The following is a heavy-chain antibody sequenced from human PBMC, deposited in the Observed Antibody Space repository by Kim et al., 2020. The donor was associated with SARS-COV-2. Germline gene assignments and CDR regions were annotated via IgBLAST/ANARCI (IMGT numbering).Heavy chain of an antibody. D-gene: IGHD6-13*01. CDR3: ARHYPGNNYFDY. CDR2: IYYSGST. J-gene: IGHJ4*02. CDR1: GGSISSYY. Sequence: SETLSLTCTVSGGSISSYYWSWIRQPPGKGLEWIGYIYYSGSTNYNPSLKSRVTISVDTSKNQFSLKLSSVTAADTAVYYCARHYPGNNYFDYWGQGTLVTVSS. V-gene: IGHV4-59*08.